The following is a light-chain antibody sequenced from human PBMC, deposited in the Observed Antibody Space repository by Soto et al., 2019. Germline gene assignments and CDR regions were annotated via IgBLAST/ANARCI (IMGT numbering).Light chain of an antibody. CDR1: SSNIGAGYD. CDR3: GTWDSSLSARV. V-gene: IGLV1-40*01. CDR2: GNS. J-gene: IGLJ1*01. Sequence: QSVLTQPPSVSGAPGQRVTISCTGSSSNIGAGYDVHWYQQLPGTAPKLLIYGNSNRPSGVPDRFSGSKSGTSASLAITGLQTGDEADYYCGTWDSSLSARVFGTGTKVTVL.